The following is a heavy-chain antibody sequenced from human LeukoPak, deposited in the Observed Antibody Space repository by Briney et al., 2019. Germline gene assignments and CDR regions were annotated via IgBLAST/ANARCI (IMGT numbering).Heavy chain of an antibody. Sequence: GGSLRLSCAASGFTFGSYGMHWVRQAPGKGLEWVAVIWYDGSNKYYADSVKGRFTISRDNSKNTLYLQMNSLRAEDTAVYYCAKDRRNYYDSSGYLFSDAFDIWGQGTMVTVSS. CDR2: IWYDGSNK. J-gene: IGHJ3*02. D-gene: IGHD3-22*01. CDR1: GFTFGSYG. V-gene: IGHV3-33*06. CDR3: AKDRRNYYDSSGYLFSDAFDI.